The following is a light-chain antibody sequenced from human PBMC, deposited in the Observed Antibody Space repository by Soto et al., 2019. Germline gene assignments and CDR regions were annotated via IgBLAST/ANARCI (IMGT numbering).Light chain of an antibody. J-gene: IGKJ1*01. V-gene: IGKV1-5*03. CDR1: QSVSAW. Sequence: DIPMTQSPSTLSAAEGDRVTITCRASQSVSAWLAWYQQKPGKAPKLLIYKASTLESGVPSRFSGSGYGAEFTLTISSLQPDDLGTYYCQQYRHYPWTFGQGTKVEIK. CDR2: KAS. CDR3: QQYRHYPWT.